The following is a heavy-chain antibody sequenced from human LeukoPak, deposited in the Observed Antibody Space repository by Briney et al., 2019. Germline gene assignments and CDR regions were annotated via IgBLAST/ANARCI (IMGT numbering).Heavy chain of an antibody. D-gene: IGHD4-17*01. CDR3: ARHFSYGDNLDY. V-gene: IGHV4-39*01. CDR2: IYYSGST. Sequence: SETLSLTCTVSGGSISSSSYYWGWIRQPPGKGLEWIGSIYYSGSTYYNPSLKSRVTISVDTSKNQFSLKLSSVTAADTAVYYCARHFSYGDNLDYWGQGTLVTVSS. J-gene: IGHJ4*02. CDR1: GGSISSSSYY.